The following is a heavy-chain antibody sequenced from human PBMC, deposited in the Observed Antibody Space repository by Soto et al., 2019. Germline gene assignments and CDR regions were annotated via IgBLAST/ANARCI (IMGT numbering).Heavy chain of an antibody. Sequence: GGSMRLSCAASGFTISNYAMSWVRQAPGKGLEWVTSISGSGARTYYADSVKGRITTSRDNSKNTLFLQVSSLRDEDTAVYYCARGDSYYDFGIECWGQGTVVTVS. D-gene: IGHD3-3*01. J-gene: IGHJ4*02. CDR1: GFTISNYA. CDR3: ARGDSYYDFGIEC. CDR2: ISGSGART. V-gene: IGHV3-23*01.